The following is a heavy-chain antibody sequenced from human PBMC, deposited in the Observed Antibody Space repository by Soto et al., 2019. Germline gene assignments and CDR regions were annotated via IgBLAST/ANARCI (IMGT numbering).Heavy chain of an antibody. D-gene: IGHD3-16*01. CDR3: ARAPLRDYVWGNLHH. Sequence: QVHLVQSGAEVKRPGASVKVSCKASGYTFTDYYIHWVRQAPGQGLEWMGWINSDSGGTNYTQKFQGWVTMTRDTSIATAYLHLSRLNSDDTAVYFCARAPLRDYVWGNLHHWGQGTLVAVSS. V-gene: IGHV1-2*04. J-gene: IGHJ5*02. CDR2: INSDSGGT. CDR1: GYTFTDYY.